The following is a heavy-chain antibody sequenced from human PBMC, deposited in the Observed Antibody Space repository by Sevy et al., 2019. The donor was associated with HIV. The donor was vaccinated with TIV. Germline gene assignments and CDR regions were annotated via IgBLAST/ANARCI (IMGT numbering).Heavy chain of an antibody. Sequence: ASVKVTGKASGFNFRSYDIYWVRQAPGQGLEWMGCMNTNTGNTGFAQKFQGRVTMTRNSSISTAYMELSNLRSEDTAVYYCARVSGWHLRYGLDVWGQGTTVTVSS. CDR3: ARVSGWHLRYGLDV. D-gene: IGHD6-19*01. CDR2: MNTNTGNT. CDR1: GFNFRSYD. J-gene: IGHJ6*02. V-gene: IGHV1-8*02.